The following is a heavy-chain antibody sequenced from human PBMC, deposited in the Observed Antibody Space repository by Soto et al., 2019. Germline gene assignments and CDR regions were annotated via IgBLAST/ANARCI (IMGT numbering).Heavy chain of an antibody. J-gene: IGHJ6*02. CDR1: GFSLSTSGVG. CDR2: IYWDDDK. V-gene: IGHV2-5*02. D-gene: IGHD3-3*01. Sequence: SGPTLVNPTQTLTLTCTFSGFSLSTSGVGVGWIRQPPGKALEWLALIYWDDDKRYSPSLKSRLTITKDTSKNQVVLTMTNMDPVDTATYYCAHSRSSYDFWSGYYYYYYGMDVWGQGTTVTVSS. CDR3: AHSRSSYDFWSGYYYYYYGMDV.